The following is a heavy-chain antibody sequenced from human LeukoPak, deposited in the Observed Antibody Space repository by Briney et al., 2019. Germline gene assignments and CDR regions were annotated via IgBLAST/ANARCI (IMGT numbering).Heavy chain of an antibody. CDR2: IYHSGST. J-gene: IGHJ6*03. D-gene: IGHD3-22*01. V-gene: IGHV4-38-2*01. Sequence: SETLSLTCAVSGYSISSGYYWGWIRQPPGKGLEWIGSIYHSGSTYYNPSLKSRVTISVDTSKNQFSLKLSSVTAADTAVYYCARLISGSSGYYHYCYYYYYMDVWGKGTTVTVSS. CDR1: GYSISSGYY. CDR3: ARLISGSSGYYHYCYYYYYMDV.